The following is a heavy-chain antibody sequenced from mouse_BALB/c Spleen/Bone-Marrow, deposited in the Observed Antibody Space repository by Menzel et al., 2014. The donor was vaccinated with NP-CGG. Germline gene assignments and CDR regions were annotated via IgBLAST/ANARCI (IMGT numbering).Heavy chain of an antibody. D-gene: IGHD1-1*01. CDR1: GYTFTRYT. Sequence: VQLQQSGAELARPGASVKMSCQASGYTFTRYTMHWEKQRPGQGLEWIGYIIPSSGYTNYNQKFKDKATLTADKSSSTAYMQLSRLTTEDSAVYYCTIRYYAMDYWGQGTSVTVSS. J-gene: IGHJ4*01. CDR3: TIRYYAMDY. V-gene: IGHV1-4*01. CDR2: IIPSSGYT.